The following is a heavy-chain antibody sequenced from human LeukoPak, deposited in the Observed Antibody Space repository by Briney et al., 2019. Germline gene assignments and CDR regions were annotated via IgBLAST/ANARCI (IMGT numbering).Heavy chain of an antibody. V-gene: IGHV3-23*01. CDR2: ISGSGGST. CDR1: GFTFSRYA. J-gene: IGHJ5*02. D-gene: IGHD2-21*02. CDR3: AKDLVAVTTGWFDP. Sequence: GGSLGLFCAASGFTFSRYAMSWVRQAPGKGLEWVSAISGSGGSTYYADSVKGRFTISRDNSKNTLYLQMNSLRAEDTAVYYCAKDLVAVTTGWFDPWGQGTLVTVSS.